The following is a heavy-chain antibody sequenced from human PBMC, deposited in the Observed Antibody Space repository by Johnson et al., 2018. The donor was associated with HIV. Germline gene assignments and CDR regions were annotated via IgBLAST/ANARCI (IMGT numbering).Heavy chain of an antibody. CDR3: AKDIRLVSAYYDILSGTSFDAFDI. Sequence: EVQLVESGGGLVQPGRSLRLSCAASGFTFDDYAMHWVRQAPGKGLEWVSGISWNSGSIGYADSVKGRFTISRDNAKNSLYLQMNSLRAEDTALYYCAKDIRLVSAYYDILSGTSFDAFDIWGQGTMVTVSS. CDR1: GFTFDDYA. V-gene: IGHV3-9*01. J-gene: IGHJ3*02. CDR2: ISWNSGSI. D-gene: IGHD3-9*01.